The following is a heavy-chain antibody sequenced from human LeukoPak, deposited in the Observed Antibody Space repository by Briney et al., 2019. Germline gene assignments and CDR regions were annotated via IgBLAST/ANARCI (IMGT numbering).Heavy chain of an antibody. Sequence: PSETLSLTCAVSGYSISSGYYGGWIRQPPGKGPEWIGSIYHSGSTYYNPSLKSRVTISVDTSKNQFSLKLSSVTAADTAVYYCARRAQNTAMVLVFDYWGQGTLVTVSS. CDR2: IYHSGST. J-gene: IGHJ4*02. CDR1: GYSISSGYY. V-gene: IGHV4-38-2*01. CDR3: ARRAQNTAMVLVFDY. D-gene: IGHD5-18*01.